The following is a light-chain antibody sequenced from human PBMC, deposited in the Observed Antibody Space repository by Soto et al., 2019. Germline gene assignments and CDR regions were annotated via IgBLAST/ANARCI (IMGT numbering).Light chain of an antibody. CDR2: DAS. CDR1: QSVNNY. Sequence: EIVLTQSPATLSLSPGERATLSCRASQSVNNYLAWYQQKPGQAPRLISYDASSRATDIPARFSGSGSGTDFNLTTSSLEPEDFATYYCHQRSNWPLTFGGGTKGEIK. CDR3: HQRSNWPLT. V-gene: IGKV3-11*01. J-gene: IGKJ4*01.